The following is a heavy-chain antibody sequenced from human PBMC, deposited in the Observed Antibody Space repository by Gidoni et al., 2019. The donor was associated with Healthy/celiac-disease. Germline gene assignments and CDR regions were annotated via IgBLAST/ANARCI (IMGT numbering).Heavy chain of an antibody. CDR1: GSPFSSYA. Sequence: QVQLVESGGGVVQPGRSLRLSCEASGSPFSSYAMHWVRQAPGKGLEWVAVISYDGSNKYYADSVKGRFTISRDNSKNTLYLQMNSLRAEDTAVYYCASTDAVAGILPPIWGQGTLVTVSS. J-gene: IGHJ4*02. CDR3: ASTDAVAGILPPI. D-gene: IGHD6-19*01. CDR2: ISYDGSNK. V-gene: IGHV3-30-3*01.